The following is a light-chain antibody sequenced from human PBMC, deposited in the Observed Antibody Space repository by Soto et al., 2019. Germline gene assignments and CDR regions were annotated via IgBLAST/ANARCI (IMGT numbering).Light chain of an antibody. CDR1: RSNIGTNT. V-gene: IGLV1-44*01. CDR3: AAWHDSLNGWV. J-gene: IGLJ3*02. Sequence: QLVLTQPPSASGTPGQRVTISCSGSRSNIGTNTVNWYQQLPGTAPKLLIYSNNQRPSGVPDRFSGSKSGTSASLAISGLQSEDEADYYCAAWHDSLNGWVFGGGTKLTVL. CDR2: SNN.